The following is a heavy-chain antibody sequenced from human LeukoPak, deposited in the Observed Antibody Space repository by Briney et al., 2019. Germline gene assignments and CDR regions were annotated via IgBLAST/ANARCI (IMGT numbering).Heavy chain of an antibody. J-gene: IGHJ4*02. D-gene: IGHD3-16*02. Sequence: SDPLSLTCTVSGGSISSYYWRWIRQPPGKGLEWIGYIYYSGRTNYNPSLKSRLTISVDTHKNHLSLNLRSVTAADMAVYYGAGGAGGDYVWGSYRYSYYFDYWGQGTLVTVSS. CDR1: GGSISSYY. CDR3: AGGAGGDYVWGSYRYSYYFDY. V-gene: IGHV4-59*12. CDR2: IYYSGRT.